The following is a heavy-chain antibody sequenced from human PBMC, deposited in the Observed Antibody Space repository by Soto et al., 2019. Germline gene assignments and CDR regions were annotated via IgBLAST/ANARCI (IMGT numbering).Heavy chain of an antibody. D-gene: IGHD3-16*01. Sequence: QVQLQESGPGLVKPSQTLSLTSSVSGGSISSSGYYWSLVRQPPGKGLEWIGYLYYGGSTYYTPSPKSRVTISADTSANHFSLKLTSVTAADTAIYYCTYGLGSPYYFDHWGQGTLVTVSS. CDR2: LYYGGST. CDR3: TYGLGSPYYFDH. J-gene: IGHJ4*02. CDR1: GGSISSSGYY. V-gene: IGHV4-31*03.